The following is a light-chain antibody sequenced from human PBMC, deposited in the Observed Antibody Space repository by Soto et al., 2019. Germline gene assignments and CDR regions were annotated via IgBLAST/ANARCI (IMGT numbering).Light chain of an antibody. CDR1: SGSIATNY. J-gene: IGLJ3*02. CDR3: QSYDSSNHGV. V-gene: IGLV6-57*03. CDR2: EDD. Sequence: NFMLTQPHSVSESPGKTVTISCTRSSGSIATNYVQWFQQRPGSAPIIVIYEDDQRPSGVPDRFSSSIDSSSNSASLTISGLQTEDEADYYCQSYDSSNHGVFGGGTKLTVL.